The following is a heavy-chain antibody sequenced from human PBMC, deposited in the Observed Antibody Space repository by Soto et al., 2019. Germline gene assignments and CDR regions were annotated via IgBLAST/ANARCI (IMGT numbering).Heavy chain of an antibody. CDR1: SGSISTYY. J-gene: IGHJ4*02. D-gene: IGHD1-26*01. CDR3: AGRTTWAYFDF. Sequence: SETLSLTCTVSSGSISTYYWSWIRQPPGKGLEWIGYIYYTGSTNYNPSLKTRVAISMDTSKNQFSLNLSSVTAADTAVYYCAGRTTWAYFDFWGLGTLGTVSS. V-gene: IGHV4-59*01. CDR2: IYYTGST.